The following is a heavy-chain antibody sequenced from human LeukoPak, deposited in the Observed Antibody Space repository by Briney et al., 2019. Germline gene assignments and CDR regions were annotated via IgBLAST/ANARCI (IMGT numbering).Heavy chain of an antibody. CDR3: AREAMPLEWLLYAPGDCGWFDP. CDR1: GGTFSSYA. V-gene: IGHV1-69*05. Sequence: SVKVSCXASGGTFSSYAISWVRQAPGQGLGWMGGIIPIFGTANSAQKFQGRVTITTDESTSTPYMELSSLRSEDTAVYYCAREAMPLEWLLYAPGDCGWFDPWGQGTLVTVSS. J-gene: IGHJ5*02. CDR2: IIPIFGTA. D-gene: IGHD3-3*01.